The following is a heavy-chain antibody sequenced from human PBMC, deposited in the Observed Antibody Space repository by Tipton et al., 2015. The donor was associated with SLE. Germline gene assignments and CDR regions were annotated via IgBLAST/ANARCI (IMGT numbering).Heavy chain of an antibody. J-gene: IGHJ5*02. CDR1: GGSISSYY. V-gene: IGHV4-59*08. CDR2: IYYSGST. D-gene: IGHD2-15*01. CDR3: ARGYCSGGSCHGGYNWFDP. Sequence: TLSLTCTVSGGSISSYYWSWIRQPPGKGLEWIGYIYYSGSTNYNPSHKSRVTISVDTSKNQFSLKLSSVTAADTAVYYCARGYCSGGSCHGGYNWFDPWGQGTLVTVSS.